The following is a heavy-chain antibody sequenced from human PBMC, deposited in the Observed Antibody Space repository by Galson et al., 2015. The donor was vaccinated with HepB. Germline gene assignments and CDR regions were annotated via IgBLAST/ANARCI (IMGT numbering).Heavy chain of an antibody. CDR2: IYYSGST. D-gene: IGHD3-10*01. Sequence: IGSIYYSGSTYYNPSLKTLKRRVSISVDTSKNQFSLKLSSVTAADTAVYYCARLEGSGSYYVGAGYFDYWGQGTQVTVSS. V-gene: IGHV4-39*01. J-gene: IGHJ4*02. CDR3: ARLEGSGSYYVGAGYFDY.